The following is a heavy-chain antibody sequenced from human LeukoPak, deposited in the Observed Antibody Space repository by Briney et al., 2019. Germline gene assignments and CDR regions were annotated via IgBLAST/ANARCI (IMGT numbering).Heavy chain of an antibody. Sequence: GRSLRLSCAASGFTFSSYAMHWVRQAPGKGLEWVAVISYDGSNKYYADSVKGRFTISRDNSKNTLYLQMNSLRAEDTAVYYCARDEDYGDYEIYWYFDLWGRGTLVTVSS. CDR2: ISYDGSNK. D-gene: IGHD4-17*01. J-gene: IGHJ2*01. V-gene: IGHV3-30-3*01. CDR3: ARDEDYGDYEIYWYFDL. CDR1: GFTFSSYA.